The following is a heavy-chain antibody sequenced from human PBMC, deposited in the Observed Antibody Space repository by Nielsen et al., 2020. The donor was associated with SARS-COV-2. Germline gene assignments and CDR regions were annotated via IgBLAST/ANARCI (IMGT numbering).Heavy chain of an antibody. CDR3: ARDDRVVAAAGSPYYYYYGMDV. V-gene: IGHV4-59*01. Sequence: SETLSLTCTVSGGSISSYYWSWIRQPPGKGLEWIGYIYYSGSTNYNPSLKSRVTISVDTSKNQFSLKLSSVTAADTAVYYCARDDRVVAAAGSPYYYYYGMDVWGQGTTVTVSS. CDR2: IYYSGST. J-gene: IGHJ6*02. D-gene: IGHD6-13*01. CDR1: GGSISSYY.